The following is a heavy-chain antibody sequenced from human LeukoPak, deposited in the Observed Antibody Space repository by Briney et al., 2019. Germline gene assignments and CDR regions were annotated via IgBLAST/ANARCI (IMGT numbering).Heavy chain of an antibody. CDR3: ARGEIYCSGGSCYFTLFDY. J-gene: IGHJ4*02. CDR1: GYTFTNYD. Sequence: ASVKVSCKASGYTFTNYDINWVRQATGQGLEWMGWLNPNSGKTGYAQKFQGRVTMTRDTSMSAAYLELSSLRSEDTAVYYCARGEIYCSGGSCYFTLFDYWGQGTLVTVSS. CDR2: LNPNSGKT. D-gene: IGHD2-15*01. V-gene: IGHV1-8*01.